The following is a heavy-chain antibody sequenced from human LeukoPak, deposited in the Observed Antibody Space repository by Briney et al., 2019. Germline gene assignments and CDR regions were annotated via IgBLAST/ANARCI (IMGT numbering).Heavy chain of an antibody. Sequence: PGRSLRLSCAASGFTFNSYGVHWVRQAPGKGLEWVAVIWYDGSNKYYAESVKGRFTISRDNSKNTLYLQMNSLRAEDTAVYYCAKDYPTPAHWGQGTLVTVSS. CDR2: IWYDGSNK. CDR1: GFTFNSYG. V-gene: IGHV3-33*06. J-gene: IGHJ4*02. CDR3: AKDYPTPAH.